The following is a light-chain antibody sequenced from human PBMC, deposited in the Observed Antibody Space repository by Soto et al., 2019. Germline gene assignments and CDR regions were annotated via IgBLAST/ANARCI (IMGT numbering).Light chain of an antibody. J-gene: IGKJ2*03. Sequence: EIVLTQSPGTLSLSPGERATISCRASQSVTSTYLAWYQQKPGQSPRLIIYGGSTRASGFPDRFSGGGSGTDFTLTISILEPEDSAVYYCHCQQFDSSRMYSFGQGTKLEI. CDR3: QQFDSSRMYS. CDR1: QSVTSTY. CDR2: GGS. V-gene: IGKV3-20*01.